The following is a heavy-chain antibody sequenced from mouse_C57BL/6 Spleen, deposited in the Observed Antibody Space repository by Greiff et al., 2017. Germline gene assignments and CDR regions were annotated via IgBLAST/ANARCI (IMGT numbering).Heavy chain of an antibody. CDR1: GFSLTSYA. CDR3: AGYYYGSSPFAY. J-gene: IGHJ3*01. Sequence: VMLVESGPGLVAPSQSLSITCTVSGFSLTSYAISWVRQPPGKGLEWLGVIWTGGGTNYNSALKSRLSISKDNSKSQVFLKMNSLQTDDTARYYCAGYYYGSSPFAYWGQGTLVTVSA. V-gene: IGHV2-9-1*01. CDR2: IWTGGGT. D-gene: IGHD1-1*01.